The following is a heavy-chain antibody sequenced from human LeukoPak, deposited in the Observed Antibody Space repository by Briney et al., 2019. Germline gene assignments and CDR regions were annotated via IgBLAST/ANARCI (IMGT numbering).Heavy chain of an antibody. CDR2: ISYDGSNK. CDR1: GFTFSSYA. Sequence: GGSLRLSCAASGFTFSSYAMHWVRQAPGKGLEWVAVISYDGSNKYYADSVKGRFTISRDNSKNTLYLQMNSLRAEDTAVYYCARDQAVAGINDAFDIWGQGTMVAVSS. CDR3: ARDQAVAGINDAFDI. D-gene: IGHD6-19*01. V-gene: IGHV3-30-3*01. J-gene: IGHJ3*02.